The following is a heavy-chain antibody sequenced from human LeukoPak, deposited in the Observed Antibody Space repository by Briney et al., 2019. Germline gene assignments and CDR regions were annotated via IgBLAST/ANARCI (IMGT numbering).Heavy chain of an antibody. J-gene: IGHJ4*02. V-gene: IGHV3-21*01. D-gene: IGHD5-12*01. CDR3: ARAVDIVATMFY. Sequence: GGSLRLSCAASGFTFSSYSLTWVRQAPGKGLEWVSSISTSSSYIYYADSVKGRFTISRDNARKSLYLQMNRLRAEDTAVYYCARAVDIVATMFYWGQGTLVTVSS. CDR1: GFTFSSYS. CDR2: ISTSSSYI.